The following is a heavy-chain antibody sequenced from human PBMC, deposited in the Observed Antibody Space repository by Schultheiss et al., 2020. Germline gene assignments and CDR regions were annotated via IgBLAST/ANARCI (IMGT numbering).Heavy chain of an antibody. CDR1: GFTFSSYS. Sequence: GESLRLSCAASGFTFSSYSMNWVRQAPGKGLEWVSSISSSSSYIYYADSVKGRFTISRDNAKNSLYLQMNSLRAEDTAVYYCARDRGTVTTGWGYYYYYGMDVWGQGTTVTVSS. J-gene: IGHJ6*02. CDR2: ISSSSSYI. D-gene: IGHD4-17*01. V-gene: IGHV3-21*01. CDR3: ARDRGTVTTGWGYYYYYGMDV.